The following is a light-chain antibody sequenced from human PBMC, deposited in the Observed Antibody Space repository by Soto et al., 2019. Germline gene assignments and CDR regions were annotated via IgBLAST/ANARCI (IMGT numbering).Light chain of an antibody. CDR3: CSFAGRICV. CDR1: SSDVGGYNY. CDR2: DVN. Sequence: QSVLTQPRSVSGSPGQSVTVSCTGTSSDVGGYNYVTWYQQHPGKAPKLMISDVNKRPSGVPDRFSGSKSGNTASLTISGLQADDEATYYCCSFAGRICVFGTGTKLTVL. V-gene: IGLV2-11*01. J-gene: IGLJ1*01.